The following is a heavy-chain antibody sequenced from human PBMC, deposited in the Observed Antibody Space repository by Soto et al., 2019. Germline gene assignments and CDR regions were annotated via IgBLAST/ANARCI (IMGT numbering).Heavy chain of an antibody. J-gene: IGHJ4*02. V-gene: IGHV4-31*03. CDR2: IYYSGST. D-gene: IGHD5-18*01. CDR1: GGSISSGGYS. CDR3: ARSGYSYGPNPLLY. Sequence: QVQLQESGPGLVKPSQTLSLTCTVSGGSISSGGYSWSWIRPHPGKGLEWIGYIYYSGSTYYNPSLKSRVTRSVDTSKNQFSLKLSSVTAADTAVYYCARSGYSYGPNPLLYWGQGTLVTVSS.